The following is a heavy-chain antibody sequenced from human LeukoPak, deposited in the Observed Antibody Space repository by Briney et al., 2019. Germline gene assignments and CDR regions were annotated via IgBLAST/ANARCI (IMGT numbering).Heavy chain of an antibody. CDR2: ISNGGSTI. J-gene: IGHJ4*02. CDR1: GFTFSDYY. CDR3: ARVRSGGYADY. Sequence: GGSLRLSCAASGFTFSDYYMTWVRQAPGKGLEWVSYISNGGSTIYYADSVKGRFTISRDNAKNSLYLQMNSLRAEDTAVYYCARVRSGGYADYWGQGTLVTVSS. V-gene: IGHV3-11*01. D-gene: IGHD5-12*01.